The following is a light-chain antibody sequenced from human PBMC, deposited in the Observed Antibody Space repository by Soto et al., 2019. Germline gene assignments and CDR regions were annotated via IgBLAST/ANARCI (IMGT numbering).Light chain of an antibody. CDR3: QQVISWPPLT. Sequence: EIVMTQSPVTLSVSLGESATLSCRASQSVNSNLAGYQQKPGQPPRLLIYGASTRAAGTPARFIGAGSGTAFTLTISSLQSEDFAVYYCQQVISWPPLTFGGGTKVEIK. CDR2: GAS. V-gene: IGKV3-15*01. CDR1: QSVNSN. J-gene: IGKJ4*01.